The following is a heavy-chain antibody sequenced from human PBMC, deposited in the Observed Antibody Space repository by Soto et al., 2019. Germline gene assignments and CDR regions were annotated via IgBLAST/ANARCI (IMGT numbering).Heavy chain of an antibody. D-gene: IGHD3-22*01. J-gene: IGHJ4*02. V-gene: IGHV4-39*01. CDR3: ATHGRYYYDGSMGY. Sequence: QLQLQESGPGLVKPSETLSLTCTVSGGSISSSSYYWGWIRQPPGKGLEWIGSIYYGGDTYYNPSLKSRVTMFVDTSKNQFSLKLTSVAAADTAVYYCATHGRYYYDGSMGYWGQGTLVTVSS. CDR1: GGSISSSSYY. CDR2: IYYGGDT.